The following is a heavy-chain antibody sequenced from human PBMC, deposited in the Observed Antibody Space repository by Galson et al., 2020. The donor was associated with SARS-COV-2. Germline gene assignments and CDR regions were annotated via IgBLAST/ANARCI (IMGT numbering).Heavy chain of an antibody. J-gene: IGHJ4*02. D-gene: IGHD1-26*01. V-gene: IGHV3-33*06. Sequence: GGSLRLSCAASGFTFSSYGMHWVRQAPGKGLEWVAVIWYDGSNKYYADSVKGRFTISRDNSKNTLYLQMNSLSAEDTAVYYCAKGREWELLYWGQGTLVTVSS. CDR3: AKGREWELLY. CDR2: IWYDGSNK. CDR1: GFTFSSYG.